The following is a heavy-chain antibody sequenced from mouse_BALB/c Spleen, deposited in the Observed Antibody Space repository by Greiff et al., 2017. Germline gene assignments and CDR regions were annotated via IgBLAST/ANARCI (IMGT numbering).Heavy chain of an antibody. CDR1: GYTFTSYW. V-gene: IGHV1-74*01. CDR2: IDPYDSAT. D-gene: IGHD2-4*01. Sequence: VQLQQPGAELVRPGASVKLSCKASGYTFTSYWMNWVKQRPEQGLEWIGRIDPYDSATHYNQKFKDKAILTVDKSSSTAYMQLSSLTSEDSAVYYCARRGITTRDWYFDVWGAGTTVTVSS. CDR3: ARRGITTRDWYFDV. J-gene: IGHJ1*01.